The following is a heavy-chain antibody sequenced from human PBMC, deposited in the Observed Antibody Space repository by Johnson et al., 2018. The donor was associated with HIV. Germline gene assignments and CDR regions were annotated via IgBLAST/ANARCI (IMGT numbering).Heavy chain of an antibody. CDR2: ISWNGGST. CDR3: AKGGDIVLVVYAMGHDAFYI. V-gene: IGHV3-9*01. J-gene: IGHJ3*02. CDR1: GFTFDDYA. D-gene: IGHD2-8*02. Sequence: VQLVESGGGLVKPGGSLRLSCAASGFTFDDYAMHWVRQAPGKGLEWVSGISWNGGSTGDADSVKGGLAISRANAKNSRYLQMNSLRAEDTALYYCAKGGDIVLVVYAMGHDAFYIWGQGTMVTVSS.